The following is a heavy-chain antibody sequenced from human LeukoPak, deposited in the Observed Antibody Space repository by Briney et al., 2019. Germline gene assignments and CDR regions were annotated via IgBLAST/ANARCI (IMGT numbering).Heavy chain of an antibody. CDR3: ARVVDSGAFDI. CDR1: GFTFSSYD. V-gene: IGHV3-13*01. CDR2: IGTAGDT. J-gene: IGHJ3*02. D-gene: IGHD3-10*01. Sequence: PGGSLKLSCAASGFTFSSYDMHWVRQATGKGLEWVSAIGTAGDTYYPGSVKGRFTISRENAKNSLYLQMNSLRAGDTAVYYCARVVDSGAFDIWGQGTMVTVSS.